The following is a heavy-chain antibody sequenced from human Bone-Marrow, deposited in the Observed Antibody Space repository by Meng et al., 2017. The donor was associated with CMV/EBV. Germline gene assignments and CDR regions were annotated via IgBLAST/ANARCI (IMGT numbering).Heavy chain of an antibody. CDR2: IRGSFHSIYPDST. V-gene: IGHV3-23*01. Sequence: EVQLLVSVGGLVQLGGSLRFFCAACGFTFNSYAMSWVRQAPGKGLEWISAIRGSFHSIYPDSTYYAESVKGRFTISRDDSKNTLYLQMDGLRVDDTAVYYCAKGAVNWDMIFHSWGQGTLVTVSS. D-gene: IGHD3/OR15-3a*01. J-gene: IGHJ4*02. CDR3: AKGAVNWDMIFHS. CDR1: GFTFNSYA.